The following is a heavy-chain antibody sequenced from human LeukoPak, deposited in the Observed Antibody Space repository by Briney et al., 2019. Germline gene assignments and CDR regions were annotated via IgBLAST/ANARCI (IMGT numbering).Heavy chain of an antibody. J-gene: IGHJ4*02. CDR2: IYSGGST. V-gene: IGHV3-53*01. D-gene: IGHD1-26*01. Sequence: RAGGSLRLSCAASGFTVSSNYMNWVRQAPGKGLEWVSVIYSGGSTCYADSVKGRFTISRDNSKNTLYLQMNSLRAEDTAVYYCATNWLIVGAMVWGQGTLVTVSS. CDR1: GFTVSSNY. CDR3: ATNWLIVGAMV.